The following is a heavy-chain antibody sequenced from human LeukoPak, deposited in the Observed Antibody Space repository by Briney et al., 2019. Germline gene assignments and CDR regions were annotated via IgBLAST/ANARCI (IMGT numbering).Heavy chain of an antibody. J-gene: IGHJ5*02. V-gene: IGHV4-59*01. CDR3: ASGGSYDFWSGYSETYNWFDP. CDR2: IYYSGST. CDR1: GGSIGSYY. D-gene: IGHD3-3*01. Sequence: SETLSLTCTVSGGSIGSYYWGWIRQPPGKGLEWIGYIYYSGSTNYNPSLKSRVTISVDTSKNQFSLKLSSVTAADTAVYYCASGGSYDFWSGYSETYNWFDPWGQGTLVTVSS.